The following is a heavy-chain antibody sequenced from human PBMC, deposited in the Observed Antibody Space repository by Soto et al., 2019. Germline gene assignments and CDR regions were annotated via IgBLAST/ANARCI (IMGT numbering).Heavy chain of an antibody. J-gene: IGHJ6*03. CDR1: GGSISSYY. CDR2: IYYSGST. D-gene: IGHD3-16*01. Sequence: PSETLSLTCTVSGGSISSYYWSWIRQPPGKGLEWIGYIYYSGSTNYNPPLKSRVTIAVDTSKNQFSLKLSSVTAADTAVYYCARFKGGLYYYYSMDVCGKGTTVTVSS. V-gene: IGHV4-59*12. CDR3: ARFKGGLYYYYSMDV.